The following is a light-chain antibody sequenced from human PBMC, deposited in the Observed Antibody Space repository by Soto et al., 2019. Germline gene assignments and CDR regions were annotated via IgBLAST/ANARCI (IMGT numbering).Light chain of an antibody. CDR1: SSNIGSNA. Sequence: QSVLTQPPSASGTPGQRVTISCSGSSSNIGSNAVNWYQHLPGTAPKLLIYSNDQRPSGVPDRFSGSKSGTSASLAISGLQSEDEADYYCAAWDNSLDGPVFGGGPKLTVL. V-gene: IGLV1-44*01. CDR2: SND. J-gene: IGLJ3*02. CDR3: AAWDNSLDGPV.